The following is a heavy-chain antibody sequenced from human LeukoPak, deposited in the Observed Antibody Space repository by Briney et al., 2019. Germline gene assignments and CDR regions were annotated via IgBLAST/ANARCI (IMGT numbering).Heavy chain of an antibody. D-gene: IGHD2/OR15-2a*01. CDR3: ARHEGSRFSYYYMDV. Sequence: GEPLKISCKASGYSFTSYWIGWVRQMPGKGLEWMGIIYPGASDTRYSPSFQGQVTISADMSISTAYLQWTSLKASDTAMYYCARHEGSRFSYYYMDVWGKGTTVTVSS. V-gene: IGHV5-51*01. J-gene: IGHJ6*03. CDR2: IYPGASDT. CDR1: GYSFTSYW.